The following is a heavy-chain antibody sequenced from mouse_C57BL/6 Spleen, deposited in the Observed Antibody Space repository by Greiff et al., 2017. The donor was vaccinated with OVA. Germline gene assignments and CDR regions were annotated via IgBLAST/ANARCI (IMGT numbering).Heavy chain of an antibody. CDR2: IYPSDSET. CDR1: GYTFTSYW. Sequence: QVQLQQPGAELVRPGSSVKLSCKASGYTFTSYWMDWVKQRPGQGLEWIGNIYPSDSETHYNQKFKDKATLTVDKSSSTAYMQLSSLTSEDSAVYYCARLGGYYCDYWGQGTTLTVSS. J-gene: IGHJ2*01. CDR3: ARLGGYYCDY. V-gene: IGHV1-61*01. D-gene: IGHD1-1*02.